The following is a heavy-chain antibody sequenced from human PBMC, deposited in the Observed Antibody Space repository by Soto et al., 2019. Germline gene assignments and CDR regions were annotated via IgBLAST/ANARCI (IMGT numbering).Heavy chain of an antibody. J-gene: IGHJ6*02. CDR1: GGTFSSYA. Sequence: QVQLVQSGAEVKKPGSSVKVSCKASGGTFSSYAISWVRQAPGQGLEWMGGIIPIFGTANYAQKFQGRVTITADESTSTAYMELSSLRSEDTAVYYCARETTYDFWSGYTCYYYGMDVWGQGTTVTVSS. CDR3: ARETTYDFWSGYTCYYYGMDV. V-gene: IGHV1-69*01. D-gene: IGHD3-3*01. CDR2: IIPIFGTA.